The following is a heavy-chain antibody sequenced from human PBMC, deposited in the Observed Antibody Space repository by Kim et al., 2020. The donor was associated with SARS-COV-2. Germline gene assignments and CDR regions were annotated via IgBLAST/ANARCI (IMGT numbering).Heavy chain of an antibody. V-gene: IGHV3-7*01. J-gene: IGHJ6*04. CDR1: GFTFTKYW. CDR3: VGGGV. CDR2: INKDGSGE. Sequence: GGSLRLSCTAAGFTFTKYWMTWVRQAPGKGLEWVATINKDGSGEYYVDSVKGRFSVSRDNAKNSVYMDMHSLRVEDTATFYYVGGGVWGEGATVIVSS.